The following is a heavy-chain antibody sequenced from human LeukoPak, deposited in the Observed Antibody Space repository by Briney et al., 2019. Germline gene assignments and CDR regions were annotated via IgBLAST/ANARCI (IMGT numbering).Heavy chain of an antibody. J-gene: IGHJ3*02. D-gene: IGHD1-26*01. CDR1: GFSFSGSA. CDR3: ARASSGSYRQGAFDI. Sequence: TGGSLKLSCAASGFSFSGSAMHWVRQASGKGLEWLGRIRSKANGYATAYAASVKGRFTILRDDSKNMAYLQMSSLKTEDTAVYYCARASSGSYRQGAFDIWGQGTMVTVSS. CDR2: IRSKANGYAT. V-gene: IGHV3-73*01.